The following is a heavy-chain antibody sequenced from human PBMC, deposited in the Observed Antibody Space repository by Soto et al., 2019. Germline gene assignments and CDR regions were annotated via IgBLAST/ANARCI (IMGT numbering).Heavy chain of an antibody. J-gene: IGHJ4*02. CDR3: ARVPRYCSGGSCYALDY. Sequence: QVQLVESGGGLVKPGGSLRLSCAASGFTFSDYYMSWIRQAPGKGLEWVSYISSSDSTIYYADSVKDRFTISRDNAKNSLYLQRTSLRAEGTAVYYCARVPRYCSGGSCYALDYWGQGTLVTVSS. D-gene: IGHD2-15*01. V-gene: IGHV3-11*01. CDR1: GFTFSDYY. CDR2: ISSSDSTI.